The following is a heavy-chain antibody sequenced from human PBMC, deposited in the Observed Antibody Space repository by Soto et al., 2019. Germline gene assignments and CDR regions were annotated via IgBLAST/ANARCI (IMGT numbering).Heavy chain of an antibody. Sequence: GGSLRLSCAASGFTFGGSAMHWVRQASGKGLEWVGHIRSKTNSYATAYAESVKGRFTISRDDSMNTAYLQMNSLKTEDTAVYFCTRQTDAVQWLVVSTDNNCDYWGQGTLVTVSS. CDR1: GFTFGGSA. CDR3: TRQTDAVQWLVVSTDNNCDY. D-gene: IGHD6-19*01. CDR2: IRSKTNSYAT. J-gene: IGHJ4*02. V-gene: IGHV3-73*01.